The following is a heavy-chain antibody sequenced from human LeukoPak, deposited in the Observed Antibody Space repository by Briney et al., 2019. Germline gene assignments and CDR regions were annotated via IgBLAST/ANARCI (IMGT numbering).Heavy chain of an antibody. CDR3: ARPPVTRKDY. Sequence: GGSLRLSCAASGITFSSYWMSWVRQAPGKGLEWVANIKQDGSEKYYVDSVKGRFTISRDNAKNSLYLQMNSLRAEDTAVYYCARPPVTRKDYWGQGTLVTVSS. D-gene: IGHD4-11*01. J-gene: IGHJ4*02. V-gene: IGHV3-7*01. CDR1: GITFSSYW. CDR2: IKQDGSEK.